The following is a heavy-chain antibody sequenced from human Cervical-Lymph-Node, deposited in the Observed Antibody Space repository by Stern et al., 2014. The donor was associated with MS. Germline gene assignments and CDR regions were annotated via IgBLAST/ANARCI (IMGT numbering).Heavy chain of an antibody. D-gene: IGHD6-19*01. Sequence: HITLNESSPTLVKPTHTLTLTCTFSGFSLSTSGAGVGWIRHPPGKVLAWLSLIYWDDDKSYSPCLKNRLTITKDTSRNHVVLTMTNMGPVDTATYYCAHRRASGWLYFAYWGQGVLVTVSS. CDR1: GFSLSTSGAG. V-gene: IGHV2-5*02. CDR3: AHRRASGWLYFAY. J-gene: IGHJ4*02. CDR2: IYWDDDK.